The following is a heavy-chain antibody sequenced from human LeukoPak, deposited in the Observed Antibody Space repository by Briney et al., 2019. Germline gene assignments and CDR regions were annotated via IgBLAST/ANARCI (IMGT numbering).Heavy chain of an antibody. CDR2: ISSSSSTI. CDR1: GFTFSSYS. CDR3: AKLIAARRGSY. Sequence: GGSLRLSCAASGFTFSSYSMNWVRQAPGKGLDWVSYISSSSSTIYYADSVKGRFTISRDNSKNTLYLQMNSLRAEDTAVYYCAKLIAARRGSYWGQGTLVTVSS. V-gene: IGHV3-48*01. D-gene: IGHD6-6*01. J-gene: IGHJ4*02.